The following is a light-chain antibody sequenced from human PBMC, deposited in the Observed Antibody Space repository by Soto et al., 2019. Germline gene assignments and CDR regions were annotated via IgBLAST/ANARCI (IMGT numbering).Light chain of an antibody. J-gene: IGKJ1*01. CDR3: QQHCSSPTT. V-gene: IGKV3-20*01. CDR2: GAS. CDR1: QSVSSSY. Sequence: SVVLGARGTMTKTQGERATLSCRASQSVSSSYLAWYQQKPGQAPRLLIYGASSRATGIPDRFSGSGSGTDFTLTISRLEPEDFAVYYCQQHCSSPTTFGQGTKVDIK.